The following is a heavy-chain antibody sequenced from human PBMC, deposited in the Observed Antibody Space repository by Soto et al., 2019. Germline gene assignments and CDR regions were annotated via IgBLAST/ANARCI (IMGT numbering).Heavy chain of an antibody. CDR2: IIPIFGTA. J-gene: IGHJ3*02. CDR3: ASGHYYGSGSYSTVYAFDI. Sequence: SVKVSCKASGGTFSSYAISWVRQAPGQGLEWMGGIIPIFGTANYAQKFQGRVTITADKSTSTAYMELSSLRSEDTAVYYCASGHYYGSGSYSTVYAFDIWGQGTMVTVSS. CDR1: GGTFSSYA. D-gene: IGHD3-10*01. V-gene: IGHV1-69*06.